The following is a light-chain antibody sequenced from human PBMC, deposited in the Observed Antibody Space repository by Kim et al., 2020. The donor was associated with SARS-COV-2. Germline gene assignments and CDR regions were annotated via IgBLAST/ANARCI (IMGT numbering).Light chain of an antibody. CDR2: AAS. Sequence: GDRVIITCRASQDISNFVAWYQQRPGKAPNLLMYAASTLQSGVPSRFSGDGSGTEFTLTISSLQPEDFAAYFCQQLYVYPYIFGQGTKLEI. CDR3: QQLYVYPYI. CDR1: QDISNF. V-gene: IGKV1-9*01. J-gene: IGKJ2*01.